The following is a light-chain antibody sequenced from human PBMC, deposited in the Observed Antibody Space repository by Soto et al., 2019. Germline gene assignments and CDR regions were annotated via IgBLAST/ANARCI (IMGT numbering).Light chain of an antibody. J-gene: IGKJ1*01. CDR3: QQYGSSPWT. Sequence: EIVLTQSPGTLSLSPGERATLSCRASQSISSSYLAWYQQKSGQAPRLLIYGASSRATGLPDRFSGSGSGTDFTLTISRLEPEDFAVYYCQQYGSSPWTFGQGTKVEIK. V-gene: IGKV3-20*01. CDR2: GAS. CDR1: QSISSSY.